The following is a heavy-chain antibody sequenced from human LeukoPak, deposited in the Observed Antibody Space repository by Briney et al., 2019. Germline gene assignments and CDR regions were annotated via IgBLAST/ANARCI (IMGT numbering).Heavy chain of an antibody. D-gene: IGHD2-15*01. CDR3: ARNRAYLVVGATDAFDI. Sequence: ASVKVSCKASGYTFTSYGISWVRQAPGQGLEWMGWIIAYNGNTNYAQKLQGRVTMTTDTSTSTAYMELRSLRSDDTAVYYCARNRAYLVVGATDAFDIWGQGTMVTVSS. CDR1: GYTFTSYG. V-gene: IGHV1-18*01. CDR2: IIAYNGNT. J-gene: IGHJ3*02.